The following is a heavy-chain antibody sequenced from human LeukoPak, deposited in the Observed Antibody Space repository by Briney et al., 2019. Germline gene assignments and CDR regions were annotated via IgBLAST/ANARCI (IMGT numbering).Heavy chain of an antibody. CDR3: ARNGYYDILTGYYNSHYFDY. D-gene: IGHD3-9*01. J-gene: IGHJ4*02. Sequence: GGSLRLSCAASGFTFSSYEMSWVRQAPGKGLEWVSYISSSGSTIYYADSVKGRFTISRDNAKNSLYLQMNSLRAEDTAVYYCARNGYYDILTGYYNSHYFDYWGQGTLVTVSS. CDR1: GFTFSSYE. CDR2: ISSSGSTI. V-gene: IGHV3-48*03.